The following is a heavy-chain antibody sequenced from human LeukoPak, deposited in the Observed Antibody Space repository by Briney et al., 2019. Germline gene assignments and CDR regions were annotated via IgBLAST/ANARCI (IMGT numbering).Heavy chain of an antibody. V-gene: IGHV4-59*01. CDR1: GVSISSYY. D-gene: IGHD5-18*01. CDR3: AAVDTAMAFDY. J-gene: IGHJ4*02. CDR2: IYYSGST. Sequence: SETLSLTCTVSGVSISSYYWSWIPQPPGKGLEWIGYIYYSGSTNYNPSLKSRVTISVDTSKNQFSLKLSSVTAADTAVYYCAAVDTAMAFDYWGQGTLVTVSS.